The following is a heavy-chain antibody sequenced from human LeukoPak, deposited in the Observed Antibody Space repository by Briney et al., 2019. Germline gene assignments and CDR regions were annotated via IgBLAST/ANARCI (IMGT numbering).Heavy chain of an antibody. CDR3: ARGAWYGDYEDY. Sequence: SETLSLTCTVSGGSISSYYWSWIRQPAGRGLEGVGYIYYSGSTNYNPSLKSRVTISVDTSKNQFSLKLSSVTAADTAVYYCARGAWYGDYEDYWGQGTLVTVSS. D-gene: IGHD4-17*01. CDR2: IYYSGST. CDR1: GGSISSYY. V-gene: IGHV4-59*01. J-gene: IGHJ4*02.